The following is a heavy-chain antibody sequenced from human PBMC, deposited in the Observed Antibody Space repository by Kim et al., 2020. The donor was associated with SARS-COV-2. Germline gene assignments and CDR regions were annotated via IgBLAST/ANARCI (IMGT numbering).Heavy chain of an antibody. CDR2: ISGSGGSS. CDR3: AKSQESGGWFFDL. CDR1: GFTFSSYA. Sequence: GGSLRLSCPASGFTFSSYAVSWVRQAPGKGLEWVSTISGSGGSSYYADSVKGRFTISRDNSKNTLYLQMNSLRAEDTAVYYCAKSQESGGWFFDLWGRGTLVTVSS. J-gene: IGHJ2*01. V-gene: IGHV3-23*01. D-gene: IGHD3-10*01.